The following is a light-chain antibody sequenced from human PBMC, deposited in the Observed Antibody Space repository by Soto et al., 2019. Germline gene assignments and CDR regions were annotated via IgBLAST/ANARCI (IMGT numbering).Light chain of an antibody. CDR2: GAS. Sequence: ETVMTQSPGSLSLSPGERATLSFGASQSVSTNQLAWYQQKPGQAPRLLIYGASPRATGIPARFSGSVSGTEFPLTISSLQSEDFAVYYCQQYNNWPPAFGQGTRLEIK. CDR3: QQYNNWPPA. V-gene: IGKV3-15*01. J-gene: IGKJ5*01. CDR1: QSVSTN.